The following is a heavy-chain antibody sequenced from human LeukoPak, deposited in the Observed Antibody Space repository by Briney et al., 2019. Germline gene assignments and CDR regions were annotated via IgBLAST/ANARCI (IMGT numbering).Heavy chain of an antibody. CDR1: GDSTSSSTYY. D-gene: IGHD6-19*01. V-gene: IGHV4-39*01. Sequence: SETLSLTCTVSGDSTSSSTYYWRWIRQPPGEGLEWIGSIYYSGSTYYNPSLKSRLTISVDTSRNQFSLKLSSVTAAETAVYYCARHAGGSGWEFDYWGQGTLVTVSS. CDR2: IYYSGST. J-gene: IGHJ4*02. CDR3: ARHAGGSGWEFDY.